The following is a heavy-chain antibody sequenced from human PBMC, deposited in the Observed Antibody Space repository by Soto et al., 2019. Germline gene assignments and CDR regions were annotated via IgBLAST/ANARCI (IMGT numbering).Heavy chain of an antibody. D-gene: IGHD6-19*01. CDR2: MDPKTGNT. Sequence: QVQQVQSGAEVKKPGASVKVSCRASGYSFTSYDINWVRQATGQGLEWMGWMDPKTGNTDYGQKFQGRVTMTRNTSISTAYMELSSLTSEDTAVYYCARARGWRDYWGQGTLVTVSS. CDR3: ARARGWRDY. CDR1: GYSFTSYD. V-gene: IGHV1-8*01. J-gene: IGHJ4*02.